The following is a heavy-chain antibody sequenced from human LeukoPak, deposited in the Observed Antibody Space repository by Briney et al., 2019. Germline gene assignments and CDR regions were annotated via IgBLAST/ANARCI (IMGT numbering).Heavy chain of an antibody. J-gene: IGHJ4*02. CDR3: ARGGEGHCDFWSGYDGDYFDY. Sequence: SVKVSCKASGGTFSSYAISWVRQAPGQGLEWMGRIIPILGIANYAQKFQGRVTITADKSTSTAYMELRSLRSDDTAVYYCARGGEGHCDFWSGYDGDYFDYWGQGTLVTVSS. D-gene: IGHD3-3*01. CDR2: IIPILGIA. CDR1: GGTFSSYA. V-gene: IGHV1-69*04.